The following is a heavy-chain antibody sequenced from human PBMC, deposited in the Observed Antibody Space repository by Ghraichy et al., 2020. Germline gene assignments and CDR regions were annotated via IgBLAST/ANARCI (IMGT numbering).Heavy chain of an antibody. CDR2: INHSGST. V-gene: IGHV4-34*01. CDR3: AREGSSSWYPILGYYYYGMDV. Sequence: SETLSLTCAVYGGSFSGYYWSWIRQPPGKGLEWIGEINHSGSTNYNPSLKSRVTISVDTSKNQFSLKLSSVTAADTAVYYCAREGSSSWYPILGYYYYGMDVWGQGTTVTVSS. CDR1: GGSFSGYY. J-gene: IGHJ6*02. D-gene: IGHD6-13*01.